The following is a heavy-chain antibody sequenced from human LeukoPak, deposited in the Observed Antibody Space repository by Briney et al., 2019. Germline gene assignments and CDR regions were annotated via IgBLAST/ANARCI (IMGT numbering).Heavy chain of an antibody. CDR1: GFTFSSYA. D-gene: IGHD6-19*01. CDR2: ISYDGSNK. CDR3: ARSIAVAGDYYYGMDV. V-gene: IGHV3-30-3*01. Sequence: GGSLRLSCAASGFTFSSYAMHWVRQAPGKGLEWVVVISYDGSNKYYADSVKGRFTISRDNSKNTLYLQMNSLRAEDTAVYYCARSIAVAGDYYYGMDVWGQGTTVTVSS. J-gene: IGHJ6*02.